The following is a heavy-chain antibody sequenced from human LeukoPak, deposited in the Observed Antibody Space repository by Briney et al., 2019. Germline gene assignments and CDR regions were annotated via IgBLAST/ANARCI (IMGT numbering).Heavy chain of an antibody. Sequence: GGSLRLSCAASRFTFSNYNMHWVRQAPGKGPEWISYITGSSSTIYYADSVKGRFTISRDNAKSSLYLQMSSLRAEDTAVYYCAREPTYTNSWYTSCDYWGQGTLVTVSS. V-gene: IGHV3-48*01. CDR2: ITGSSSTI. CDR1: RFTFSNYN. J-gene: IGHJ4*02. CDR3: AREPTYTNSWYTSCDY. D-gene: IGHD6-19*01.